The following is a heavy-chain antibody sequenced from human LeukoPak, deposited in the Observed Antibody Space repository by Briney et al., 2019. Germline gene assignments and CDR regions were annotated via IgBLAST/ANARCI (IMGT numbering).Heavy chain of an antibody. J-gene: IGHJ4*02. CDR3: AKSYSGTYYYSDY. V-gene: IGHV3-7*01. CDR1: EFTFSSYW. D-gene: IGHD1-26*01. Sequence: PGGSLRLSCAASEFTFSSYWMSWVRQAPGKGLEWVANIKRDGSEKYYVDSVKGRFTISRDNSRNTLYLQMNSLRVEDTALYYCAKSYSGTYYYSDYWGQGTLVTVSS. CDR2: IKRDGSEK.